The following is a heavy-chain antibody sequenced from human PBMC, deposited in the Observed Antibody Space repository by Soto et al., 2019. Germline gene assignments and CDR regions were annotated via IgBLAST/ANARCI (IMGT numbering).Heavy chain of an antibody. CDR2: ISYDGSGK. D-gene: IGHD6-13*01. CDR3: AKDRIAATGTNWFDP. V-gene: IGHV3-30*18. Sequence: SLRLSCAASGFIFSNYGMHWVRQAPGKGLEWVALISYDGSGKYYADSVRGRSTISRDNSKNTLYLQMNSLRAEDTAVYYCAKDRIAATGTNWFDPWGQGTLVTVSS. CDR1: GFIFSNYG. J-gene: IGHJ5*02.